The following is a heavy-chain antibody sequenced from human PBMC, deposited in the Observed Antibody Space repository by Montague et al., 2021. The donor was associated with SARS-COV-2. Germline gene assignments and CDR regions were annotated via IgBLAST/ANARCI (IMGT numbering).Heavy chain of an antibody. V-gene: IGHV4-31*03. CDR3: ARDLGRTGYYYGLDV. Sequence: TLSLTCTASGGSLSSGGYYWSWIRQLPGKGLEWLGYFYYSGSTXYNPSLKSRVFISADMSKNQFFLNLTSVTAADAAVYYCARDLGRTGYYYGLDVWGQGTTVTVSS. J-gene: IGHJ6*02. D-gene: IGHD3/OR15-3a*01. CDR1: GGSLSSGGYY. CDR2: FYYSGST.